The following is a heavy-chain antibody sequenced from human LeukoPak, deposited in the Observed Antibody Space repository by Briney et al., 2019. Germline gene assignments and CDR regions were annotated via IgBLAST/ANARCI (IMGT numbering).Heavy chain of an antibody. CDR1: GYSISSGYY. V-gene: IGHV4-38-2*01. D-gene: IGHD6-13*01. CDR2: IYHSGST. CDR3: ARGPGQQLVHFDY. J-gene: IGHJ4*02. Sequence: SETLSVTCAVSGYSISSGYYWGWVRQPPGKGLEWIGSIYHSGSTYYNPSLQSRVTISVDASKNQFSLKLSSVTAADTAVYYCARGPGQQLVHFDYWGQGTLVTVSS.